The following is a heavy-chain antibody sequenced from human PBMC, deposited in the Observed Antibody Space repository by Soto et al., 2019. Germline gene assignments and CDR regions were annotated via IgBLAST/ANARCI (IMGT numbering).Heavy chain of an antibody. CDR1: GFTFSSYA. D-gene: IGHD3-10*01. V-gene: IGHV3-23*01. Sequence: EVQLLESGGGLVQPGGSLRLSCAASGFTFSSYAMSWVRQAPGKGLEWVSAISGSGGSTYYADSVKGRFTISRDNSKNTLYLQMNSLRAEDTAVYYCARGNEYYYGSGTPEDPPVWGQGTTVTVSS. CDR3: ARGNEYYYGSGTPEDPPV. J-gene: IGHJ6*02. CDR2: ISGSGGST.